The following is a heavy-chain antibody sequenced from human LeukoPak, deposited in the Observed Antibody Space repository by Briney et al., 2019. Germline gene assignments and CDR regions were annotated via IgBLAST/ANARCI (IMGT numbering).Heavy chain of an antibody. CDR2: IAWNSGSI. V-gene: IGHV3-9*01. CDR3: AGIEDHYGFDP. D-gene: IGHD1-26*01. CDR1: GFSFGDYA. J-gene: IGHJ5*02. Sequence: GGSLRLSCAASGFSFGDYAIHWVRQAPGKSLEWVSGIAWNSGSIGYADSVKGRFTISRDNDKKSLYLQMNSLRPEETALYYCAGIEDHYGFDPWGQGTLVTVSS.